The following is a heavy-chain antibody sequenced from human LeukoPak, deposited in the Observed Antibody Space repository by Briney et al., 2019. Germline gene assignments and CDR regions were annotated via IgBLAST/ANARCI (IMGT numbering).Heavy chain of an antibody. CDR3: ARDGPWGDSSGYYTYADY. CDR1: GYTFTSYG. CDR2: ISAYNGNT. V-gene: IGHV1-18*01. Sequence: ASVKVSCKASGYTFTSYGISWVRQAPGQGLEWMGWISAYNGNTNYAQKLQGRVTMTTDTSTSTAYMELRSLRSDDTAVYYCARDGPWGDSSGYYTYADYWGQGTLVTVSS. J-gene: IGHJ4*02. D-gene: IGHD3-22*01.